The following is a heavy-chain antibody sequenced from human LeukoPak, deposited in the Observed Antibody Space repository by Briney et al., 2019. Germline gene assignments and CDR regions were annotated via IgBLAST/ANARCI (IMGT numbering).Heavy chain of an antibody. Sequence: PGGSLRLSCAASGFTFSSYWMSWVRQAPGKGLEWVANIKQDGSEKYYVDSVKGRFTISRDNSKNTLYLQMNSLRAEDTAVYYCAKEGGSYYHPLHYYYYYYGMDVWGQGTTVTVSS. J-gene: IGHJ6*02. CDR1: GFTFSSYW. CDR3: AKEGGSYYHPLHYYYYYYGMDV. V-gene: IGHV3-7*03. CDR2: IKQDGSEK. D-gene: IGHD1-26*01.